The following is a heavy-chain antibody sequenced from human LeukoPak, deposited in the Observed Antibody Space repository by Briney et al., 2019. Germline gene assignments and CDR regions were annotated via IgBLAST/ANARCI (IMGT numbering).Heavy chain of an antibody. CDR3: ARVIGARYCSSTSCPDAFDI. Sequence: GASVKVSCKASGYTFTSYAMHWVRQAPGQRLEWMGWINAGNGNTKYSQKFQGRVTITRDTSAGTAYMELSSLRSEDTAVYYCARVIGARYCSSTSCPDAFDIWGQGTMVTVSS. V-gene: IGHV1-3*01. CDR2: INAGNGNT. D-gene: IGHD2-2*01. CDR1: GYTFTSYA. J-gene: IGHJ3*02.